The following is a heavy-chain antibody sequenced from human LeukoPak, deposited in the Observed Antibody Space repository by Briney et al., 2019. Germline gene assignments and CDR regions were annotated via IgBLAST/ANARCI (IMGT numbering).Heavy chain of an antibody. V-gene: IGHV1-18*01. D-gene: IGHD2-2*01. CDR1: GGTFSSYA. CDR3: ARAGLSSFHYYGMDV. CDR2: ISAYNGNT. J-gene: IGHJ6*02. Sequence: ASVKVSCKASGGTFSSYAISWVRQAPGQGLEWMGWISAYNGNTNYAQKLQGRVTMTTDTSTSTAYMELRSLRSDDTAVYYCARAGLSSFHYYGMDVWGQGTTVTVSS.